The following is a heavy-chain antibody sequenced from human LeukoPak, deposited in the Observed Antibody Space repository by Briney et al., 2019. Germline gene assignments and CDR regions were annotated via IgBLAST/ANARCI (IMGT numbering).Heavy chain of an antibody. CDR3: ARGFTSYYYYYGMDV. V-gene: IGHV3-33*01. Sequence: GGSLRLSCAASGLTFSSYGMHWVRQAPGKGLEWVAVIWYDGSNKYYADSVKGRFTISRDNSKNTLYLQMNSLRAEDTAVYYCARGFTSYYYYYGMDVWGQGTTVTVSS. CDR1: GLTFSSYG. J-gene: IGHJ6*02. CDR2: IWYDGSNK.